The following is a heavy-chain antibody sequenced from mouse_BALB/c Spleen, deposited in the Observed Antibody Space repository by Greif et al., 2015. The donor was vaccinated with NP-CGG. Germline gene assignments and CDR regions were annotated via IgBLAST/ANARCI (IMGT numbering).Heavy chain of an antibody. CDR2: IFPGNVNT. Sequence: SGPELVKPGASVRIPCKASGYTFTSYYIHWVKQRPGQGLEWIGWIFPGNVNTKYNEKFKGKATLTADKSSSTAYMQLSSLTSEDSAVYFCTRDTMDYWGQGTSVTVSS. J-gene: IGHJ4*01. V-gene: IGHV1S56*01. CDR3: TRDTMDY. CDR1: GYTFTSYY.